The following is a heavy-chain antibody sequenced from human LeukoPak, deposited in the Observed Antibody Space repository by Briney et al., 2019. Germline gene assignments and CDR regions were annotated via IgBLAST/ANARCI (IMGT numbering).Heavy chain of an antibody. CDR3: AKVRVTFIVVVPAANYYYMDV. CDR1: GFTFSSYG. V-gene: IGHV3-23*01. J-gene: IGHJ6*03. Sequence: PGGSLRLSCAASGFTFSSYGMHWVRQAPGKGLEWVSAISGSGGSTYYADSVKGRFTISRDNSKNTLYLQMNSLRAEDTAVYYCAKVRVTFIVVVPAANYYYMDVWGKGTTVTVSS. CDR2: ISGSGGST. D-gene: IGHD2-2*01.